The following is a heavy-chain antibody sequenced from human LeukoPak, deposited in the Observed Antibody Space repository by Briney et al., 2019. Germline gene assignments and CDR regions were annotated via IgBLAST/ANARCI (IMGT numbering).Heavy chain of an antibody. D-gene: IGHD6-19*01. CDR1: GYTFTSYG. CDR2: ISANNDNT. Sequence: GASVKVSLNASGYTFTSYGISWVRQAPGQGPGWMGWISANNDNTNYAHKIPGSVTMTTDTSTSTAYMELRSLRSDDTAVYYCARGGAVAGTRALGPIVPFDYSGQGTLVSVSS. CDR3: ARGGAVAGTRALGPIVPFDY. J-gene: IGHJ4*02. V-gene: IGHV1-18*04.